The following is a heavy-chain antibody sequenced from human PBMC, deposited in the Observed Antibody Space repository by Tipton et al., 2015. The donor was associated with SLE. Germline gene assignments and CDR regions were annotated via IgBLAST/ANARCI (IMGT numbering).Heavy chain of an antibody. CDR2: IKQDGSEK. CDR1: GITLSRYWMSYW. CDR3: ARVADRGAFDM. Sequence: QLVQSGGGLVQPEGSLRLSCAASGITLSRYWMSYWMSWVRQAPGKGLEWVANIKQDGSEKYYVDSVKGRFTISRDNAKNSLYLQMNSLRAEDTAVYYCARVADRGAFDMWGQGTLVTVSS. V-gene: IGHV3-7*01. D-gene: IGHD2-15*01. J-gene: IGHJ3*02.